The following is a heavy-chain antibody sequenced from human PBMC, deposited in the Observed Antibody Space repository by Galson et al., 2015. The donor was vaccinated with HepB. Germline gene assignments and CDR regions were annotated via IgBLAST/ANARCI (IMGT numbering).Heavy chain of an antibody. J-gene: IGHJ6*03. CDR3: ARAVQIAAAGLSTAYYYYYMDV. D-gene: IGHD6-13*01. CDR2: ISSSSSTI. Sequence: LRLSCAASGFTFSSYSMNWVRQAPGKGLEWVSYISSSSSTIYYADSVKGRFTISRDNAKNSLYLQMNSLRAEDTAVYYCARAVQIAAAGLSTAYYYYYMDVWGKGTTVTVSS. V-gene: IGHV3-48*01. CDR1: GFTFSSYS.